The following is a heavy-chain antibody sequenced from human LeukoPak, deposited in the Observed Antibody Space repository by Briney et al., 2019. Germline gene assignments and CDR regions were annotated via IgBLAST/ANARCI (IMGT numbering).Heavy chain of an antibody. CDR1: GGSISSYY. D-gene: IGHD2-8*02. Sequence: SETLSLTCTVSGGSISSYYWSWIRQPPGKGLEWIGYIYYSGSTNCNPSLKSRVTISVDTSKNQFSLKLSSVTAADTAVYYCASYCTGDAFDIWGQGTMVTVSS. J-gene: IGHJ3*02. CDR3: ASYCTGDAFDI. CDR2: IYYSGST. V-gene: IGHV4-59*12.